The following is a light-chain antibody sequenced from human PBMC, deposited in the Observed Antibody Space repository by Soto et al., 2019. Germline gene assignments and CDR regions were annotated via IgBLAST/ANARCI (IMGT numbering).Light chain of an antibody. CDR3: QQFDASRQYT. CDR1: ESVTSSS. Sequence: VLTQSPDTLSLSPGESATLSCRASESVTSSSLAWYQVKPGQAPRLLMFGASNRGSGIPGRFSGSGSGTDFILPISRLEPEDSAVYYCQQFDASRQYTFGQGTKVEI. CDR2: GAS. V-gene: IGKV3-20*01. J-gene: IGKJ2*01.